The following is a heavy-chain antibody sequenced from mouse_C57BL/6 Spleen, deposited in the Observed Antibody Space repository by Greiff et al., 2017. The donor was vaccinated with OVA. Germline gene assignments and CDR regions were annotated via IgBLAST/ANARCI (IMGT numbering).Heavy chain of an antibody. CDR2: IHPNSGST. Sequence: VQLKQPGAELVKPGASVKLSCKASGYTFTSYWMHWVKQRPGQGLEWIGMIHPNSGSTNYNEKFKSKATLTVDKSSSTAYMQLSSLTSEDSAVYYCARYYGSRKDYFDYWGQGTTLTVSS. D-gene: IGHD1-1*01. CDR3: ARYYGSRKDYFDY. CDR1: GYTFTSYW. J-gene: IGHJ2*01. V-gene: IGHV1-64*01.